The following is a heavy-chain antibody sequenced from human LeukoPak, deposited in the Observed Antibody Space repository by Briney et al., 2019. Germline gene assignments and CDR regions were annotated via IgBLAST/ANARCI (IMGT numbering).Heavy chain of an antibody. D-gene: IGHD4-17*01. CDR3: TRGDYGDYYFDY. Sequence: GGSLRLSCAASGFTFSGSAMHWVRQASGKGLEWVGRIRSKANSYATAYAASVKGRFTISRDDSKNTAYLQMNSLKTEDTAVYYCTRGDYGDYYFDYWGQGTLVTVSS. V-gene: IGHV3-73*01. CDR2: IRSKANSYAT. CDR1: GFTFSGSA. J-gene: IGHJ4*02.